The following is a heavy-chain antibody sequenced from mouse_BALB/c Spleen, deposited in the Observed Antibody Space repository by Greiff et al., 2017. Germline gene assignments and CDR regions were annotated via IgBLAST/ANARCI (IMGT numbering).Heavy chain of an antibody. CDR1: GYSITSDYA. CDR3: ARQLLRAWFAY. D-gene: IGHD1-1*01. J-gene: IGHJ3*01. Sequence: EVQLVESGPGLVKPSQSLSLTCTVTGYSITSDYAWNWIRQFPGNKLEWMGYISYSGSTSYNPSLKSRISITRDTSKNQFFLQLNSVTTEDTATYYCARQLLRAWFAYWGQGTLVTVSA. CDR2: ISYSGST. V-gene: IGHV3-2*02.